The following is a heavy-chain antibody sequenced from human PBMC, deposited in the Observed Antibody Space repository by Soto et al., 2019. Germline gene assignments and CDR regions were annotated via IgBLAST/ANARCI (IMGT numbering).Heavy chain of an antibody. J-gene: IGHJ5*02. CDR3: ARGLWVNWFDP. V-gene: IGHV4-4*02. CDR2: IYHSGST. CDR1: GGFISSSNW. D-gene: IGHD3-16*01. Sequence: SKTLSRTRAVSGGFISSSNWWSWVRQPPGKGLEWIGEIYHSGSTNYNPSLKSRVTISVDKSKNQFSLKLSSVTAADTAVYYCARGLWVNWFDPWGQGTLVTVS.